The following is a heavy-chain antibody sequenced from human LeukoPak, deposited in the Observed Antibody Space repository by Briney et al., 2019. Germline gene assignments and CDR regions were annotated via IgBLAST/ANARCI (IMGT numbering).Heavy chain of an antibody. CDR2: INHSGST. CDR1: GGSFSDYY. D-gene: IGHD6-19*01. V-gene: IGHV4-34*01. J-gene: IGHJ4*02. CDR3: ARDVGSGWYQSYYFDY. Sequence: KPSETLSLTCAVYGGSFSDYYWSWIRQPPGKGLEWIGEINHSGSTNYNPSLKSRVTISVDTSKNQFSLKLSSVTAADTAVYYCARDVGSGWYQSYYFDYWGQGTLVTVSS.